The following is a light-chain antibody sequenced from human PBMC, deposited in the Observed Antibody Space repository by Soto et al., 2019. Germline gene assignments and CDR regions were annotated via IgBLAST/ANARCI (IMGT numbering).Light chain of an antibody. V-gene: IGKV3-11*01. CDR1: QSVSSY. CDR3: QQRSNWWT. Sequence: EIVLTQSPATLSFSPGERATLSFRASQSVSSYLAWYQQKPGQAPRLLIYDASNRATGIPARFSGSGSGTDFTLTISSLEPEDFAVYYCQQRSNWWTFGQGTKVDIK. J-gene: IGKJ1*01. CDR2: DAS.